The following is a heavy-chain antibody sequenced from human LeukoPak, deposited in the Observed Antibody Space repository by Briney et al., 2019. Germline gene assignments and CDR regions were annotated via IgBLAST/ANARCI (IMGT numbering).Heavy chain of an antibody. D-gene: IGHD2-15*01. Sequence: SETLSLTCAVYGGSFSGYYWSWIRQPPGKGLEWIGEINHSGSTNYNPSPKSRVTISVDTSKNQFSLKLSPVTAADTAVYYCARETRGLIVVVSRGAFDIWGQGTMVTVSS. J-gene: IGHJ3*02. CDR2: INHSGST. CDR3: ARETRGLIVVVSRGAFDI. CDR1: GGSFSGYY. V-gene: IGHV4-34*01.